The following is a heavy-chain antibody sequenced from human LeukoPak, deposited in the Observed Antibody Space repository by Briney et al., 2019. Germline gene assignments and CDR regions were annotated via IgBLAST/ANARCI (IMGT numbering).Heavy chain of an antibody. CDR1: GYTFTGYY. Sequence: ASVKVSCKASGYTFTGYYMHWVRQAPGQGVEWMGGINPNSGGTNYAQKFQGRVTMTRDRSISTAYMELSRLTSDDTAVYSCARSSRGAAIGLGSSGQGTPVTVSS. CDR3: ARSSRGAAIGLGS. V-gene: IGHV1-2*02. CDR2: INPNSGGT. J-gene: IGHJ5*02. D-gene: IGHD2-2*02.